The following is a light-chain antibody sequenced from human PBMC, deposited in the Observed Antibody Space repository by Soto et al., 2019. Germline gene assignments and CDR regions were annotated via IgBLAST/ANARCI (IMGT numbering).Light chain of an antibody. CDR3: QQYGSSPPLT. CDR1: QSVSSNY. J-gene: IGKJ4*01. V-gene: IGKV3-20*01. CDR2: GAS. Sequence: EIVLTQSPGTLSLSPGERATLSCRASQSVSSNYLAWYQQKPGQAPRLLIYGASSRATGIPDRFSGSGSVTDFSLTISRPEPEDFALYYCQQYGSSPPLTFGGGTKVEI.